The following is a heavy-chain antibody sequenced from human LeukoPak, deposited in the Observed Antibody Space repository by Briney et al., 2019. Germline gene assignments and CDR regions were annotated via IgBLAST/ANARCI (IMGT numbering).Heavy chain of an antibody. D-gene: IGHD5-24*01. CDR3: VRDRRDGPFDY. CDR1: GGTFSSYA. Sequence: SVKVSCKASGGTFSSYAISWVRQAPGQGLEWMGGIIPIFGTANYAQKFQGRVTITADESTSTAYMELSSLRSEDTAVYHCVRDRRDGPFDYWGQGTLVTVSS. V-gene: IGHV1-69*13. J-gene: IGHJ4*02. CDR2: IIPIFGTA.